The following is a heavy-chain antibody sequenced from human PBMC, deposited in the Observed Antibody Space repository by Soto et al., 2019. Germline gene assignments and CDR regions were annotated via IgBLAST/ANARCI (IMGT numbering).Heavy chain of an antibody. Sequence: GGSLRLSCTASGFTFSSYSMNWVRQAPGKGLEWVSSISSSSSYIYYADSVKGRFTISRDNAKNSLYLQMNSLRAEDTAVYYCARGRYFDWLPQGPLGFDPWGQGTLVTVSS. CDR3: ARGRYFDWLPQGPLGFDP. D-gene: IGHD3-9*01. CDR1: GFTFSSYS. V-gene: IGHV3-21*01. CDR2: ISSSSSYI. J-gene: IGHJ5*02.